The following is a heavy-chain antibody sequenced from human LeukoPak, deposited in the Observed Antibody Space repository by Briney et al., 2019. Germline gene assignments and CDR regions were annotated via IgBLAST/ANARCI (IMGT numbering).Heavy chain of an antibody. J-gene: IGHJ4*02. V-gene: IGHV1-2*02. CDR3: ARDAYYGDYEGY. Sequence: ASVKVSCKASGYTFTSYGINWVRQAPGQGLEWMGWINPNSGGTNYAQKFQGRVTMTRDTSISTAYMELSRLRSDDTAVYYCARDAYYGDYEGYWGQGTLVTVSS. CDR2: INPNSGGT. D-gene: IGHD4-17*01. CDR1: GYTFTSYG.